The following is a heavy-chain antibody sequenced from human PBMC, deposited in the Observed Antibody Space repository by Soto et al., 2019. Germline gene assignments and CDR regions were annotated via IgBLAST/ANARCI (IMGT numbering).Heavy chain of an antibody. V-gene: IGHV3-7*03. CDR3: ASYRTLGC. CDR2: IKEDGSEK. Sequence: EVQLVESGGGLVQPGGSLRLSCAASGFTLSNFWMSWVRQAPGKGLEWVASIKEDGSEKTYVDSVKGRFTISRDNAQNSLYLQMNRLRVDDAAVYYCASYRTLGCCGQGTPVIVSS. CDR1: GFTLSNFW. D-gene: IGHD1-26*01. J-gene: IGHJ4*02.